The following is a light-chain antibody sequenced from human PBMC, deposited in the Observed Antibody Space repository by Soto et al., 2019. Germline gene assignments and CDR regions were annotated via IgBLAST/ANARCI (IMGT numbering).Light chain of an antibody. CDR1: QSVSSNY. CDR2: GAS. Sequence: DIVLTQSPGTLSLSPGERATLSCRASQSVSSNYLAWYQQRPGQAPRLLIYGASTRATGIPDRFSGSGSGTDFTLTISRLEPEDFAVYYCQQYGSLSWTFGQGTRWIS. J-gene: IGKJ1*01. CDR3: QQYGSLSWT. V-gene: IGKV3-20*01.